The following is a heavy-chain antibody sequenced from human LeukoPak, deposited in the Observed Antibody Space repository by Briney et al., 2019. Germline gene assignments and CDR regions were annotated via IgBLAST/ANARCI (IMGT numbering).Heavy chain of an antibody. CDR3: VRDGGVLRRKAFEY. D-gene: IGHD3-3*01. CDR2: IYNSGST. CDR1: GDSITTFGYY. J-gene: IGHJ4*02. V-gene: IGHV4-39*07. Sequence: SETLSLTCTVSGDSITTFGYYWGWIRQPPGKGLEWIGSIYNSGSTSHNPSLKNRVTFSVDTSQNQVSLSLSAVTAADTAVYYCVRDGGVLRRKAFEYWGQGVVVTVSS.